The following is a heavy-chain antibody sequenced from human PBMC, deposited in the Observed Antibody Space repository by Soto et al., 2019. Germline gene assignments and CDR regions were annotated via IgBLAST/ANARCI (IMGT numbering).Heavy chain of an antibody. CDR1: GYTFTSYY. CDR3: ARGLEPPYYYYGMDV. CDR2: INPSGGST. V-gene: IGHV1-46*01. J-gene: IGHJ6*02. Sequence: QVQLVQSGAEVKKPGASVKVSCKASGYTFTSYYMHWVRQAPGQGLEWMGIINPSGGSTSYAQKFHGRGTMTRATSTSTVYMELSSLRSEDTAVYYCARGLEPPYYYYGMDVWGQGTTVTVSS. D-gene: IGHD1-1*01.